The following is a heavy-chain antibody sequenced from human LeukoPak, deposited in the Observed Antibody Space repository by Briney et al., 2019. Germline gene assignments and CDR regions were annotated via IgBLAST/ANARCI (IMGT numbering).Heavy chain of an antibody. CDR3: AKRDSSGSYYFDF. J-gene: IGHJ4*02. D-gene: IGHD3-22*01. V-gene: IGHV3-23*01. CDR2: INSNGAYT. Sequence: GGSLRLSCAASGFTFSSYWMHWVRQAPGKGLEWVSSINSNGAYTFYADSVRGRFTISRDNSKNTLYLQMSSLRAEDTAVFYCAKRDSSGSYYFDFWGQGTLVTVSS. CDR1: GFTFSSYW.